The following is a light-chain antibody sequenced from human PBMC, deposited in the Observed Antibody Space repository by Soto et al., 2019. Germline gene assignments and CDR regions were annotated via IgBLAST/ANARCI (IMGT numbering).Light chain of an antibody. J-gene: IGKJ5*01. CDR3: QQRSNWPIT. CDR2: DAS. Sequence: EIVMTQSPATLSVSPGERGTLACRASQSVSSNLAWYQQRPGQAPRVLIYDASNRATGIPVRFSGSGSGTDFTLTISSLEPEDFAVYYCQQRSNWPITFGQGTRLEIK. CDR1: QSVSSN. V-gene: IGKV3-11*01.